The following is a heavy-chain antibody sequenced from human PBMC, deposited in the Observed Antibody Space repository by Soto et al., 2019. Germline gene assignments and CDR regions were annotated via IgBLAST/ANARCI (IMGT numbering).Heavy chain of an antibody. CDR3: ARDRYSYYDFWSGSLPYYYFGMDV. J-gene: IGHJ6*02. Sequence: GGSLRLSCAASGFTFRNYWMSWVRQAPGKGLEWVANIKQDGSEKYYVDSVKGRFTISRDNAKNSLYLQMNSLRAEDTAVYYCARDRYSYYDFWSGSLPYYYFGMDVWGQGTTVTVSS. D-gene: IGHD3-3*01. CDR2: IKQDGSEK. CDR1: GFTFRNYW. V-gene: IGHV3-7*01.